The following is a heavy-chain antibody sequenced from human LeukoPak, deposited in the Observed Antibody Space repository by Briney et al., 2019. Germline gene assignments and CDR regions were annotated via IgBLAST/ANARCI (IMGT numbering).Heavy chain of an antibody. CDR2: ISGSSVYT. CDR1: GFTFSDYH. D-gene: IGHD3-22*01. J-gene: IGHJ4*02. Sequence: PGGSLRLSCAATGFTFSDYHMTWIRQAPGKGLEWVSYISGSSVYTRYADSVKGRFTISRDNAKNSLYLQMNSLRAEDTALYYCVRDISGYYFDYWGQGTLVTVSS. V-gene: IGHV3-11*05. CDR3: VRDISGYYFDY.